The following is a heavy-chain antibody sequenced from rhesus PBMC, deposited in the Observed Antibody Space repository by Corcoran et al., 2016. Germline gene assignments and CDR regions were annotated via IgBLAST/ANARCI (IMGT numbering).Heavy chain of an antibody. CDR3: ARETSGGGLNS. CDR2: ITNGAVST. Sequence: EVQMVESGGGLAKPGGSLRLSCAASGFTLSDHHMDWVRQPPGKGLEWVSRITNGAVSTSYADSVKGRFTISRENAKNTLYLQMDGLRADDTAVYYCARETSGGGLNSWGQGVVVTVSS. V-gene: IGHV3-178*01. CDR1: GFTLSDHH. J-gene: IGHJ6*01.